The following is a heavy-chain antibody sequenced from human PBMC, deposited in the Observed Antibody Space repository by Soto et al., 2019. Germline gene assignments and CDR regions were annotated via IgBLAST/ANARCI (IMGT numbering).Heavy chain of an antibody. J-gene: IGHJ6*01. CDR1: GFTFSNAW. CDR3: TTEPPTYYYDFIVPTDYRMAV. V-gene: IGHV3-15*01. Sequence: GGTLRLSCAASGFTFSNAWMSWVRQAPGKGLEWVGRIKSKTDGGTTDYAAPVKGRFTISRDDSKNTLYLQMNSLKTEDTAVYYCTTEPPTYYYDFIVPTDYRMAVLCPGTTVTVSS. D-gene: IGHD3-22*01. CDR2: IKSKTDGGTT.